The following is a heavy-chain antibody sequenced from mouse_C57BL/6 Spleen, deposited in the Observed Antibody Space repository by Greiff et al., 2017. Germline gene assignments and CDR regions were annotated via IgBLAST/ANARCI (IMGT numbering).Heavy chain of an antibody. D-gene: IGHD1-1*01. J-gene: IGHJ1*03. CDR2: IYPGNGDT. Sequence: SGAELVRPGASVKMSCKASGYTFTSYNMHWVKQTPRQGLEWIGAIYPGNGDTSYNQKFKGKATLTVDKSSSTAYMQLSSLTSEDSAVYFCARSHYGSSYWYFDVWGTGTTVTVSS. CDR3: ARSHYGSSYWYFDV. V-gene: IGHV1-12*01. CDR1: GYTFTSYN.